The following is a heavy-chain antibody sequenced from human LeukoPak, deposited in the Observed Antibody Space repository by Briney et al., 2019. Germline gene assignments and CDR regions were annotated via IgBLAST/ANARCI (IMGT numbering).Heavy chain of an antibody. D-gene: IGHD6-13*01. CDR3: ARSSWGKKDDY. V-gene: IGHV4-34*01. Sequence: SETLSLTCAVYGGSFSGYYWSWIRQPPGRGLEWIGEINHRGSTNYNPSLKSRVTISVDTSKNQFSLKLSSVTAADTAVYYCARSSWGKKDDYWGQGTLVTVSS. J-gene: IGHJ4*02. CDR2: INHRGST. CDR1: GGSFSGYY.